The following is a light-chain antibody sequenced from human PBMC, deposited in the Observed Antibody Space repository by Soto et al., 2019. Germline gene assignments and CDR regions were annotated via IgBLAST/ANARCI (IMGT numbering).Light chain of an antibody. CDR2: RNT. CDR3: EAWDDCLSGLV. V-gene: IGLV1-47*01. J-gene: IGLJ1*01. Sequence: PAGSGTTEQTITISGSGSRSNIGNNYVCWYQQLPGAAPKLLIYRNTQRPSGVPDRFSGSKSGTAASLAISGLRSEDEADYFCEAWDDCLSGLVFGTGTKVTVL. CDR1: RSNIGNNY.